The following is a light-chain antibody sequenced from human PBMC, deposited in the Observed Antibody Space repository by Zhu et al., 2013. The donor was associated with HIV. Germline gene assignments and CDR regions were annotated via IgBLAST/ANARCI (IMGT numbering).Light chain of an antibody. J-gene: IGKJ5*01. V-gene: IGKV3-15*01. CDR3: QSYGLPPDT. CDR1: QSVASN. Sequence: EIVLTQSPVTLSVSPGERVILSCRASQSVASNLAWYQQRPGQAPRLLIYGASTRATGVPARFSGSGSGTDFTLTISRLEPEDFAMFYCQSYGLPPDTFGQGTRLDFK. CDR2: GAS.